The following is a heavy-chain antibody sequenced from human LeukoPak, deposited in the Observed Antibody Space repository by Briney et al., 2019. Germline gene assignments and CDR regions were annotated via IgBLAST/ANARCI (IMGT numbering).Heavy chain of an antibody. CDR1: GGSFSGYY. V-gene: IGHV4-34*01. CDR3: ARRSLGRTGGGAFDI. J-gene: IGHJ3*02. Sequence: SETLSLTCAVYGGSFSGYYWSWIRQPPGKGLEWIGEITHSGGTNYNPYLKRRVTISVDTSKNQFSLKLSSVTAADTAVYYCARRSLGRTGGGAFDIWGQGTMVTVSS. D-gene: IGHD7-27*01. CDR2: ITHSGGT.